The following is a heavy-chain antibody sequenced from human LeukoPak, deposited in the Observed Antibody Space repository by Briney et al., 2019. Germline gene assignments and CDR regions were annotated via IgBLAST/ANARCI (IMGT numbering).Heavy chain of an antibody. V-gene: IGHV1-8*02. CDR3: ARVTFEGGSSWYGGTYYYYYMDV. CDR2: MNPNSGNT. D-gene: IGHD6-13*01. Sequence: ASVKVSCKASGYTFTSYGISWVRQATGQGLEWMGWMNPNSGNTGYAQKFQGRVTMTRNTSISTAYMELSSLRSGDTAVYYCARVTFEGGSSWYGGTYYYYYMDVWGKGTTVTVSS. J-gene: IGHJ6*03. CDR1: GYTFTSYG.